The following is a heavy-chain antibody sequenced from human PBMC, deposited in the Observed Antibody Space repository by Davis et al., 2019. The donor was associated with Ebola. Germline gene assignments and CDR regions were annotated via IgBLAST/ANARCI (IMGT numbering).Heavy chain of an antibody. CDR2: ISVSGGST. CDR1: GFTFSTYA. CDR3: ARGTRLGTVVVITYFDY. V-gene: IGHV3-23*01. D-gene: IGHD3-22*01. Sequence: GGSLRLSCAASGFTFSTYAMNWVRQAPGKGLEWVSSISVSGGSTFYADSVRGRFTISRDNSKNTLYLQMNGLRADDTAVYYCARGTRLGTVVVITYFDYWGQGTLVTVSS. J-gene: IGHJ4*02.